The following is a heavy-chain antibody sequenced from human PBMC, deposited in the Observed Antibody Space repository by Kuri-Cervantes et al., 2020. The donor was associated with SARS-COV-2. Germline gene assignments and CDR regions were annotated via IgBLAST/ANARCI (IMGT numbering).Heavy chain of an antibody. V-gene: IGHV4-30-2*01. CDR3: AREISGYSSSWYFDY. Sequence: SETLSLTCEVSGASISTDGYSWTWIRQPPGRGLEWIGYIYHTGSTCVNPSLKSRVTISIDTSKNRFSLNLTSATAADTAVYFCAREISGYSSSWYFDYWGLGTLVTVSS. CDR1: GASISTDGYS. J-gene: IGHJ4*02. D-gene: IGHD5-18*01. CDR2: IYHTGST.